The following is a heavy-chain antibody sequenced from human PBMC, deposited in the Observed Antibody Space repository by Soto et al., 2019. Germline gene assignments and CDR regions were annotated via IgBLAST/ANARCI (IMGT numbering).Heavy chain of an antibody. CDR1: GFTFSSYG. CDR3: AKGPTGDGPLGVYYGMDV. D-gene: IGHD1-26*01. Sequence: QVQLVESGGGVVQPGRSLRLSCAASGFTFSSYGMHWVRQAPGKGLEWVAVISYDGSNKYYADSVKGRFTISRDNSKNTLYLQMNSLRAEDTAVYYCAKGPTGDGPLGVYYGMDVW. CDR2: ISYDGSNK. V-gene: IGHV3-30*18. J-gene: IGHJ6*01.